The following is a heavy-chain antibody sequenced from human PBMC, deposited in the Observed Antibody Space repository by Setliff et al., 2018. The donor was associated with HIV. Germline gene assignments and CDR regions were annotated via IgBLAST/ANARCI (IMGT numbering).Heavy chain of an antibody. CDR1: GGSFSGYY. CDR3: AGQIAVAGLLDY. D-gene: IGHD6-19*01. J-gene: IGHJ4*02. Sequence: SETLSLTCAVYGGSFSGYYWSWIRQPPGKGLEWIGEINHSGSTYYNPSLKSRVTISVDTSKNQFSLKLSSVTAADTAVYYCAGQIAVAGLLDYWGQGTLVTVSS. V-gene: IGHV4-34*01. CDR2: INHSGST.